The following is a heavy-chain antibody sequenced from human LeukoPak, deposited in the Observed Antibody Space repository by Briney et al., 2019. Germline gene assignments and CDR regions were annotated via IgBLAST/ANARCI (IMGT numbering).Heavy chain of an antibody. D-gene: IGHD3-3*01. Sequence: ASVKVSCKASGYTFTSYGISWVRQAPGQGLEWMGWISAYNGNTNYAQKLQGRVTMTTDTSTSTAYMELRSLRSEDTAVYYCARAAYDFDRLGGFDYWGQGTLVTVSS. J-gene: IGHJ4*02. CDR2: ISAYNGNT. CDR1: GYTFTSYG. V-gene: IGHV1-18*01. CDR3: ARAAYDFDRLGGFDY.